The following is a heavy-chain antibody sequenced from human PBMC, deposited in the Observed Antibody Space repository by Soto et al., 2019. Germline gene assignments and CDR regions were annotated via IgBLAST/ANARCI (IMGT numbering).Heavy chain of an antibody. Sequence: QVQLQESGPGLVKPSRTLSLTCTVSGGSISSGDYYWCGVRQPPGKGVEWSGYIYYSGSTYNTPSLKSRVTISVDTSKNQFSLKLSSVTAADTAVYYCGSSSAYYYVVDYWGQGTLVTVSS. V-gene: IGHV4-30-4*01. D-gene: IGHD3-22*01. CDR2: IYYSGST. J-gene: IGHJ4*02. CDR3: GSSSAYYYVVDY. CDR1: GGSISSGDYY.